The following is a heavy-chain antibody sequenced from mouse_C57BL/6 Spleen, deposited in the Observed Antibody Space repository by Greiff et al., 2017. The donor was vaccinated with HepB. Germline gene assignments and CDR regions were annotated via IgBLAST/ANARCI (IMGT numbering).Heavy chain of an antibody. CDR2: ISSGSSTI. CDR3: ARRTTVVATDYYAMDY. J-gene: IGHJ4*01. CDR1: GFTFSDYG. V-gene: IGHV5-17*01. D-gene: IGHD1-1*01. Sequence: VQLKESGGGLVKPGGSLKLSCAASGFTFSDYGMHWVRQAPEKGLEWVAYISSGSSTIYYADTVKGRFTISRDNAKNTLFLQMTSLRSEDTAMYYCARRTTVVATDYYAMDYWGQGTSVTVSS.